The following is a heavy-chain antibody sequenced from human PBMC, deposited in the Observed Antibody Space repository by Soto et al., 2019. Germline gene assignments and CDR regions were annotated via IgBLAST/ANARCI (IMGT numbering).Heavy chain of an antibody. CDR3: ARVIAAAGTWGYYNGMHF. D-gene: IGHD6-13*01. Sequence: GESLKISCAASGFTFSSYGMHWVRQAPGKGLEWVAVIWYDGSNKYYADSVKGRFTISRDNSKNTLYLQMNSLRAEDTAVYYCARVIAAAGTWGYYNGMHFWCQGTTVTVSS. CDR2: IWYDGSNK. J-gene: IGHJ6*02. CDR1: GFTFSSYG. V-gene: IGHV3-33*01.